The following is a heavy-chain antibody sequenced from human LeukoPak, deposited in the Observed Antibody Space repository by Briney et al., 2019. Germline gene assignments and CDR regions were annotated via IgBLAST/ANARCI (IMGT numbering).Heavy chain of an antibody. CDR2: ITDDGGEK. V-gene: IGHV3-7*04. D-gene: IGHD1-14*01. CDR3: ARARIDY. J-gene: IGHJ4*02. Sequence: PGGSLRLSCVGSGFTFSSYLMSWVRQAAGKGLEWVGNITDDGGEKYSLDSVKGRFNISRDNPKNLLYLQMSSLRAEDTAVYYCARARIDYWGQGTLVTVSS. CDR1: GFTFSSYL.